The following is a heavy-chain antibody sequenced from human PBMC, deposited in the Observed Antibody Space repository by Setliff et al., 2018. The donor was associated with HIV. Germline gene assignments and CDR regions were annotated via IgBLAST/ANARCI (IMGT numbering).Heavy chain of an antibody. CDR3: ARGGPGSSFGYDWFDP. J-gene: IGHJ5*02. CDR2: INPNGGST. D-gene: IGHD5-18*01. CDR1: GYTFTSYY. Sequence: GGSVKVSCKASGYTFTSYYIHCVRQAPGQGPEWMGIINPNGGSTNYAQKFQGRVAMTADTSTNTVYMELSSLRSEDTAIYYCARGGPGSSFGYDWFDPWGQGTPVTVSS. V-gene: IGHV1-46*01.